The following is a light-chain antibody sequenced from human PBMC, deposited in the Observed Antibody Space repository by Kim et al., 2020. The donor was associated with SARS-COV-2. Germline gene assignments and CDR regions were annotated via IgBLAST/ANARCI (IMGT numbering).Light chain of an antibody. V-gene: IGKV3-11*01. CDR1: QGVSTY. CDR2: DAS. Sequence: SPGERATLSCRASQGVSTYLAWYQQKPGQAPRLLISDASVRATGIPARFSGSGSGTEFTLTISSLEPEDSAVYYCLQRSNWPPLTYGGGTKVDIK. CDR3: LQRSNWPPLT. J-gene: IGKJ4*01.